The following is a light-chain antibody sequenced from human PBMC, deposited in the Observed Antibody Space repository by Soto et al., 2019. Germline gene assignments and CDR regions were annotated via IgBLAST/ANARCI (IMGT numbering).Light chain of an antibody. J-gene: IGKJ2*01. CDR2: KAS. CDR3: QQYSSYSFT. Sequence: DIQMSQSPSTLSASVGDRVTITCRASQSISSWLAWYQQKPGKAPKLLIYKASSLESGVPSRFSGSGSGTVFTLTISSLQADDFATYYCQQYSSYSFTFGQGTKLEIK. V-gene: IGKV1-5*03. CDR1: QSISSW.